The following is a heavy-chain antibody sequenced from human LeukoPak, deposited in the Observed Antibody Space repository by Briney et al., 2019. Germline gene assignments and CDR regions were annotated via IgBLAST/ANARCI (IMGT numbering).Heavy chain of an antibody. Sequence: GGSLRLSCAASGFTFSSYSLNWVRQAPGKGLEWVSSITGRSSYTYYADSVKGRFTISRDNSKNSLYLQMNSLRAEDTAVYYCAREDPYYFDYWGQGTLVTVSS. J-gene: IGHJ4*02. V-gene: IGHV3-21*01. CDR2: ITGRSSYT. CDR1: GFTFSSYS. CDR3: AREDPYYFDY.